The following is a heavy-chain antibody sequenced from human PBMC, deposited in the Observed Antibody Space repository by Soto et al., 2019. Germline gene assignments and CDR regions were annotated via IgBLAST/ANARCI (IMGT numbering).Heavy chain of an antibody. CDR1: GFTVSSDY. V-gene: IGHV3-66*01. Sequence: EVQVVESGGGLVQPGGSLRLSCAASGFTVSSDYMNWVRQAPGKGLEWVSVIYSGGSTYYADSVKGRFTISRDNSKNTLYLQMNSRRAEDTAVYYCARDPGDRNGMIVWGQGTTVTGSS. D-gene: IGHD1-1*01. J-gene: IGHJ6*02. CDR3: ARDPGDRNGMIV. CDR2: IYSGGST.